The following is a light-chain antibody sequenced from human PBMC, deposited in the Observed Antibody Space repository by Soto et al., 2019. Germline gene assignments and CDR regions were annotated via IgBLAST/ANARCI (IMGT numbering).Light chain of an antibody. V-gene: IGKV1-6*01. Sequence: AIQLTQSPSSLSASVGDRVTITCRASQALRNDLCWYQQKAGKAPKLLIWAASNLESWVPSRFSGSGSGAEFTLSIISLQPEDFATYFCLHDFNYPRTFGQGTRVEVK. CDR2: AAS. CDR1: QALRND. CDR3: LHDFNYPRT. J-gene: IGKJ1*01.